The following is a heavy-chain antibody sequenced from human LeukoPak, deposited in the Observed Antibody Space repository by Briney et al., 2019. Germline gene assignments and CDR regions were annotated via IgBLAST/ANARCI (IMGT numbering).Heavy chain of an antibody. Sequence: PSETLSLTCTVSGGSFSSSAYYWGWIRQPPREELEWIGSIYYSGSTYYNPSLKSRVIISLDTSKNQFSLNLSSVTAADTAVYYCASSGSYYYFYYWGQGTLATLSS. CDR3: ASSGSYYYFYY. J-gene: IGHJ4*02. CDR1: GGSFSSSAYY. V-gene: IGHV4-39*07. CDR2: IYYSGST. D-gene: IGHD1-26*01.